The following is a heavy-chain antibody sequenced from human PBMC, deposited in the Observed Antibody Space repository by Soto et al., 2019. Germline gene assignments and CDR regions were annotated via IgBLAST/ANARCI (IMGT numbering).Heavy chain of an antibody. D-gene: IGHD2-15*01. CDR2: IWYDGSNK. V-gene: IGHV3-33*01. CDR1: GFTFSSYG. J-gene: IGHJ4*02. CDR3: ARIYPPPRVVVVAATPTDY. Sequence: PVGSVRLSCAASGFTFSSYGMHWVRQAPGKGLEWVAVIWYDGSNKYYADSVKGRSTISRDNSKNTLYLQMNSLRAEDTAVYYCARIYPPPRVVVVAATPTDYWGQGTLVTVSS.